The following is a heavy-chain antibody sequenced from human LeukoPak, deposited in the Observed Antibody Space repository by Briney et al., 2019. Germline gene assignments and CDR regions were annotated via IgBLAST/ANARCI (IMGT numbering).Heavy chain of an antibody. V-gene: IGHV3-7*01. J-gene: IGHJ4*02. CDR1: GFTFSSYW. D-gene: IGHD3-3*01. Sequence: GGSLRLSCAASGFTFSSYWMTWVRQAPGKGLEWVANIRPDGSEKHYLDSVKGRFTISRDNGKNSLYLQMNSLRAEDTAVYYCASTNSLDYWGQGALVTVSS. CDR2: IRPDGSEK. CDR3: ASTNSLDY.